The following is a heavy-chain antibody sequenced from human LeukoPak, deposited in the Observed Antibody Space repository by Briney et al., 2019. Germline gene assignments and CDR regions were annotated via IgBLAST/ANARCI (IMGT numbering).Heavy chain of an antibody. D-gene: IGHD4-23*01. V-gene: IGHV3-30*02. CDR3: AKDLHGGYSSDY. CDR1: GFTFNNFG. CDR2: IGYEGVHK. J-gene: IGHJ4*02. Sequence: GGSLRLSCAASGFTFNNFGMHWVRQAPGKGLEWVSFIGYEGVHKYYADSVKCRFTISKDNSKATLYLQMNSLRPEDTAVYYCAKDLHGGYSSDYWGQGTLVTVFS.